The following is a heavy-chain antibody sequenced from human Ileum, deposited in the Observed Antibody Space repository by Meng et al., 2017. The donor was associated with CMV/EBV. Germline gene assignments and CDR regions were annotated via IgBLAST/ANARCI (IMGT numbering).Heavy chain of an antibody. CDR1: GDPLISHRE. CDR3: AARVGGSYSGFDP. D-gene: IGHD1-26*01. Sequence: LQSWGPVEVASSGTVALPCGVCGDPLISHREWGWAGQPPTTGLEGIEQHLHVETGNYHPPLKSRFPISRDTSKNQISLGLTSVAAADTAVYYCAARVGGSYSGFDPWGQGTLVTVSS. V-gene: IGHV4-4*02. CDR2: HLHVETG. J-gene: IGHJ5*02.